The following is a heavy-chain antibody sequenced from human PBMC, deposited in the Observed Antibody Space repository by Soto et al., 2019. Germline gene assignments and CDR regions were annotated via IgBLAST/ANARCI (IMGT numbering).Heavy chain of an antibody. CDR1: GDTFTDYY. J-gene: IGHJ4*02. V-gene: IGHV1-46*01. D-gene: IGHD2-21*02. CDR2: VNPSGGHT. CDR3: ARGGHVVVVTAALDY. Sequence: QVQLVQSGAEVKKPGASVKVSCKASGDTFTDYYIHWVRQAPGQGLEWMGTVNPSGGHTTYAQHFLGRMTMTRDTSTSTLYMAPTSLTSEDTAIYYCARGGHVVVVTAALDYWGQGTLVTVS.